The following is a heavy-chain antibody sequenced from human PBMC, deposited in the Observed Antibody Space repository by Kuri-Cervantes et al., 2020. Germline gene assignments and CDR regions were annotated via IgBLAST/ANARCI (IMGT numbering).Heavy chain of an antibody. CDR2: ISSSSSTI. V-gene: IGHV3-48*01. Sequence: GGSLRLSCAASGFTFSSYSMNCVRQAPGKGLEWVSYISSSSSTIYYADSVKGRFTISRDNAKNSLYLQMNSLRAEDTAVYYCARGGEYSGYDTWPGYWCQGTLVTVSS. D-gene: IGHD5-12*01. J-gene: IGHJ4*02. CDR3: ARGGEYSGYDTWPGY. CDR1: GFTFSSYS.